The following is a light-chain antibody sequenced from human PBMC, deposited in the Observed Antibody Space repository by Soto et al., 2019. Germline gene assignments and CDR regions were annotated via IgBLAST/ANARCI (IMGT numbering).Light chain of an antibody. CDR1: QSISNN. CDR3: LQTYSTWT. V-gene: IGKV1-39*01. CDR2: AAS. Sequence: DIQMTQSPPSLSASVGDRVTVTCRASQSISNNLSWYQQKPEKAPRLLIYAASSLQSGVPSRFSGSGSGTDFTLTISSLQPEDFATYFCLQTYSTWTFGQGTKVEIK. J-gene: IGKJ1*01.